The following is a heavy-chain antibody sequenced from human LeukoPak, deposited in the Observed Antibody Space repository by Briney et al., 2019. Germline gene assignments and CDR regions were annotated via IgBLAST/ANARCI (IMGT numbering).Heavy chain of an antibody. CDR3: AAESEWGNLGYMDV. CDR1: GGTFSGYA. CDR2: IIPVFGTT. V-gene: IGHV1-69*05. D-gene: IGHD2-8*01. Sequence: SVKVSCKASGGTFSGYAVSWVRQAPGQGLQWMGRIIPVFGTTNYAQNFHGRVTITTDGSTGTAYMEVISLRSDDTGVYYCAAESEWGNLGYMDVWGKGTKVTVSS. J-gene: IGHJ6*03.